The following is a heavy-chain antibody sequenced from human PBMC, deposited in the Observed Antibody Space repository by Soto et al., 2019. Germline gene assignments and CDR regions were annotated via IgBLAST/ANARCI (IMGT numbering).Heavy chain of an antibody. CDR1: GGSISSSSYY. J-gene: IGHJ5*02. CDR3: ARHDGITIFGVVNH. Sequence: QLQLQESGPGLVKPSETLSLTCTVSGGSISSSSYYWGWIRQPPGKGLEWIGSIYYSGSTYYNPSLKSRVTISVDTSKNQFSLKLSSVTAADTAVYYCARHDGITIFGVVNHWGQGTLVTVSS. D-gene: IGHD3-3*01. V-gene: IGHV4-39*01. CDR2: IYYSGST.